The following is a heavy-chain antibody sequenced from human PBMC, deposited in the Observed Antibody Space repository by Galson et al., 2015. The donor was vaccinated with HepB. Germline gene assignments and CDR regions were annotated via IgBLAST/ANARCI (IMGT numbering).Heavy chain of an antibody. V-gene: IGHV3-30*18. Sequence: SLRLSCAASGFTFSSYGMHWVRQAPGKGLEWVAVISYDGSNKYYADSVKGRFTISRDNSKNTLYLQMNSLRAEDTAVYYCAKDGIKAEGELTNWFDPWGQGTLVTVSS. CDR1: GFTFSSYG. CDR2: ISYDGSNK. J-gene: IGHJ5*02. CDR3: AKDGIKAEGELTNWFDP. D-gene: IGHD1-26*01.